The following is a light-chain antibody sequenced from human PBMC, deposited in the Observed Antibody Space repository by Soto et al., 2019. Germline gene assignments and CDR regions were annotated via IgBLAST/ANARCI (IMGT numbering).Light chain of an antibody. Sequence: QSALTQPASVSGSPGQSITISCTGTSSDVGNYNYVSWYQQHPGKAPKVIIYEVSNRPSGVSNRFSGSKSGNTASLTISGLQAEDEADYYCTSYTTTSTVVFGGGTKVTVL. CDR3: TSYTTTSTVV. J-gene: IGLJ3*02. CDR2: EVS. V-gene: IGLV2-14*01. CDR1: SSDVGNYNY.